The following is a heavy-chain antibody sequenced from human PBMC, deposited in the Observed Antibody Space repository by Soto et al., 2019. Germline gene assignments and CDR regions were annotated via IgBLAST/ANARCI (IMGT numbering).Heavy chain of an antibody. Sequence: LSLPCTVSGGSINNYYWSWIRQPPGKGLEWIGYIYYSGSTNYNPSLKSRVTISVDTSNNQFSLKLSSVTAADTAVYYCARAEGSIFGVFIPYYFDYWGQGTLVTVSS. CDR1: GGSINNYY. D-gene: IGHD3-3*01. J-gene: IGHJ4*02. V-gene: IGHV4-59*01. CDR3: ARAEGSIFGVFIPYYFDY. CDR2: IYYSGST.